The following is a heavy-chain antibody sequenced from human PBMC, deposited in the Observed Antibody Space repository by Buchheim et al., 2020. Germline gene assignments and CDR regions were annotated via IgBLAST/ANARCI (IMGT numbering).Heavy chain of an antibody. V-gene: IGHV3-48*02. Sequence: EVQLVESGGGLVQPGMSLRLSCEGSGFTFRNNAMHWVRQAPGKGLEWIAHIDRSGGSPFYAASVKGRFTLSRDNAKNSLYLQMYSLRDEDTAVYYCARDLMGYLFDYCGQGTL. J-gene: IGHJ4*02. CDR3: ARDLMGYLFDY. CDR1: GFTFRNNA. CDR2: IDRSGGSP. D-gene: IGHD2-8*01.